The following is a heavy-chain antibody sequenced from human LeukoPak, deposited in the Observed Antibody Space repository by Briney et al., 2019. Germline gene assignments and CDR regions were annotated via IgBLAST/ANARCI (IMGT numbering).Heavy chain of an antibody. Sequence: PSETLSLTCSVSGGSISSSSSYWGWIRQPPGKGLEWIGSIYYSGSSFDNPALKSRVTISVDTSKNQFSLKLSSVTAADTAVYHCARHRSGWLQSSFDYWGRGTLVTVSS. D-gene: IGHD5-24*01. CDR1: GGSISSSSSY. J-gene: IGHJ4*02. CDR2: IYYSGSS. V-gene: IGHV4-39*01. CDR3: ARHRSGWLQSSFDY.